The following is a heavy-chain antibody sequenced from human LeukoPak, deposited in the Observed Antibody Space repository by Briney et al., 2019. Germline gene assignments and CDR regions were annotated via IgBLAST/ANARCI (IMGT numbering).Heavy chain of an antibody. D-gene: IGHD1-26*01. V-gene: IGHV3-11*04. Sequence: PGVSLRLSCAASGFTFSDYYMSWIREAPGKGLEWVSYISSSDIGYADSVKGRFTNSRDNAKNSLYLQMNSLRDEDTAVYYCARDIGYAFDIWGQGTMVTVSS. CDR2: ISSSDI. CDR1: GFTFSDYY. CDR3: ARDIGYAFDI. J-gene: IGHJ3*02.